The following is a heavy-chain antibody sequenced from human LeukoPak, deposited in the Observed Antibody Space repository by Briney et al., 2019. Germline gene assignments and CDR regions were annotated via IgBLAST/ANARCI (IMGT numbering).Heavy chain of an antibody. CDR3: ARDYDDYVGAFDI. CDR1: GGSISSYY. Sequence: SETLSLTCTVSGGSISSYYWSWLRQPPGKGLEWIGYIHYSGSTNHNPSLKSRLTISVDTSKKQFSLKLGPVTAADTAMYFCARDYDDYVGAFDIWGQGTMVTVSS. CDR2: IHYSGST. V-gene: IGHV4-59*12. D-gene: IGHD4-17*01. J-gene: IGHJ3*02.